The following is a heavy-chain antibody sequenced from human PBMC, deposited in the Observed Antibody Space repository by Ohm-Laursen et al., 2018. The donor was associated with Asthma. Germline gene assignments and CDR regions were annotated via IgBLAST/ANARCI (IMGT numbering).Heavy chain of an antibody. CDR3: ARGTNYGGNSAFDY. CDR2: ISYDGSNK. J-gene: IGHJ4*02. D-gene: IGHD4-23*01. V-gene: IGHV3-33*05. CDR1: GFTFSSYG. Sequence: SLRLSCTAPGFTFSSYGMHWVRQAPGKGLEWVAVISYDGSNKYYADSVKGRFTISRDNSKNTLYLQMNSLRAEDTAVYYCARGTNYGGNSAFDYWGQGTLVTVSS.